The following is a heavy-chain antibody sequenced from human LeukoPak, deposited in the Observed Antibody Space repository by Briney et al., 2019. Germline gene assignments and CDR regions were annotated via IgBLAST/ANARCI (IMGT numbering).Heavy chain of an antibody. Sequence: GGSLRLSCVASGFTFENYGMNWVRQAPGKGLQWVSLISWDGAHTDYADSVKGRFTISRDNSKNSLYLQMNSLSTEDTALYYCAKAQGLQQFVVDSWGQGTLVTVSS. D-gene: IGHD6-6*01. CDR3: AKAQGLQQFVVDS. J-gene: IGHJ4*02. CDR2: ISWDGAHT. V-gene: IGHV3-43D*03. CDR1: GFTFENYG.